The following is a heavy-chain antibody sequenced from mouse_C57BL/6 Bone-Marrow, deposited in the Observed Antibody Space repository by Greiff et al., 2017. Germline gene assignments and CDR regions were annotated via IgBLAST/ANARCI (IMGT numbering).Heavy chain of an antibody. Sequence: EVLLVESGGGLVKPGGSLKLSCAASGFTFSSYAMSWVRQTPEKRLEWVATISDGGGYTYYPDNVKGRFTFSRDNAKNNLYLQMSHLKSEDTAMYYCARENDYAWFAYWGQGTLVTVSA. J-gene: IGHJ3*01. CDR3: ARENDYAWFAY. CDR1: GFTFSSYA. D-gene: IGHD2-4*01. CDR2: ISDGGGYT. V-gene: IGHV5-4*01.